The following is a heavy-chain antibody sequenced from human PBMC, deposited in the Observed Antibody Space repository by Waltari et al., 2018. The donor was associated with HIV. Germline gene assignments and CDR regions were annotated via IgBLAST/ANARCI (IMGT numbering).Heavy chain of an antibody. D-gene: IGHD4-4*01. CDR1: GFSLSTSGMR. Sequence: QVTLKESGPALVKPTQTLTLTCTFSGFSLSTSGMRVSWIRQPPGKALEWLARIDWDDDKFYSTSLKTRLTLSKDTSKNQVVLTMTNMDPVDTATYYCARILPGGSNSDAFDIWGQGTMVTVSS. J-gene: IGHJ3*02. CDR3: ARILPGGSNSDAFDI. V-gene: IGHV2-70*04. CDR2: IDWDDDK.